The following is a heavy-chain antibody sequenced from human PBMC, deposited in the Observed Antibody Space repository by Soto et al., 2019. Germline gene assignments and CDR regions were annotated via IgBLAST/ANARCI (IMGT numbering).Heavy chain of an antibody. CDR1: GFTFSSYG. CDR2: ISYDGSNK. Sequence: QVQLVESGGGVVQPGRSLRLSCAASGFTFSSYGMHWVRQAPGKGLEWVAVISYDGSNKYYADSVKGRFTISRDNSKNTLYLQMNSLRAEDTAVYTCARDRSVTYYYYFDYWGQGTLVTVSS. CDR3: ARDRSVTYYYYFDY. D-gene: IGHD1-26*01. V-gene: IGHV3-30*03. J-gene: IGHJ4*02.